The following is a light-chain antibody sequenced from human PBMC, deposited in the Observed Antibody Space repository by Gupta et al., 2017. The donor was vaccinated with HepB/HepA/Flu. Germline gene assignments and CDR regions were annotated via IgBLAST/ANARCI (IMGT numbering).Light chain of an antibody. Sequence: AIQMTQSPSSLSASVGDRITITCRASQVIRNDLGWYQLKPGKAPRLLIYGVSSLQRGVPSRFSGSGSGTEFALTISSLQPEDFATYYCLQDDNYPRTFGQGTKVEIK. CDR3: LQDDNYPRT. V-gene: IGKV1-6*01. CDR2: GVS. CDR1: QVIRND. J-gene: IGKJ1*01.